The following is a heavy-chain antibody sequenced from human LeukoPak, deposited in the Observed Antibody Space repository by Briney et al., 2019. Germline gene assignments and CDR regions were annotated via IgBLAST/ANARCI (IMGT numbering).Heavy chain of an antibody. CDR3: ASELGNKGWFDP. CDR2: INPSGGST. D-gene: IGHD6-6*01. J-gene: IGHJ5*02. Sequence: ASVKVSCKASGYTFTSYYMHWVRQAPGQGLEWMGVINPSGGSTTYAQRFQGRVTMTRDTSTSTVYMELSSLRSEDTAVYYCASELGNKGWFDPWGQGTLVTVSS. V-gene: IGHV1-46*01. CDR1: GYTFTSYY.